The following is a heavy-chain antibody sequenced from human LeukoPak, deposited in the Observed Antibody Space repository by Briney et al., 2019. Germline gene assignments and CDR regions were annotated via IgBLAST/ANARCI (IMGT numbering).Heavy chain of an antibody. J-gene: IGHJ4*02. Sequence: GGSLRLSCAASGFIFSSYALHWVRQAPGKGLEWVAVISYDGRNKYYADSVKGRFTISRDNSKNTLYLQMNSLRAEDTAVYYCANYAVSLGMGYWGQGTLVTVSS. D-gene: IGHD3-16*01. CDR3: ANYAVSLGMGY. V-gene: IGHV3-30*04. CDR2: ISYDGRNK. CDR1: GFIFSSYA.